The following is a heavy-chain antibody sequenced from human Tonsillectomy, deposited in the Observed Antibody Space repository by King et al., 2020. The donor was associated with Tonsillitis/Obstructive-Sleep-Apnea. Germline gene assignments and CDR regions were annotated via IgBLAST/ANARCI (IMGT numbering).Heavy chain of an antibody. CDR2: FSYSGNT. V-gene: IGHV4-39*01. CDR3: ARHRDYSFDY. CDR1: GGSISSSSYY. Sequence: QLQESGPGLVKPSETLSLTCTVSGGSISSSSYYWRWVRQPPGKGLEWIGSFSYSGNTYYNPSFKSRVTISVDTSKNQFSLKLSSVSAADTAVYYCARHRDYSFDYWGQGTLVTVSS. D-gene: IGHD3/OR15-3a*01. J-gene: IGHJ4*02.